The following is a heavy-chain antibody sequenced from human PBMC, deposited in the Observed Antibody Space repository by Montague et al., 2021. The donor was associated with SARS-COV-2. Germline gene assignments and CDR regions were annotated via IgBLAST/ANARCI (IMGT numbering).Heavy chain of an antibody. CDR1: GGSLSGYY. V-gene: IGHV4-34*01. CDR2: INHSGTT. J-gene: IGHJ4*02. CDR3: ARWDPQTLTLIGLRGKSASDX. D-gene: IGHD4-23*01. Sequence: SETLSLTCTVYGGSLSGYYWAWIRQSPGKGLEWIAEINHSGTTNYNFNPSLRSRVTISVDTSESQFSLKLSSVTAADTGVYYCARWDPQTLTLIGLRGKSASDXWGQGTLVTVSS.